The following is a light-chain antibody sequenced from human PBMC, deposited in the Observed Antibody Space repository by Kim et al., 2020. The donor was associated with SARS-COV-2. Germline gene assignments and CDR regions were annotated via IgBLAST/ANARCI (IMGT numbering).Light chain of an antibody. CDR3: ASWDDSLDGWV. V-gene: IGLV1-44*01. Sequence: QSVLSQPPSVSGTPGQRVTISCSGSSASIGVNTVDWFQQLPGSAPKLLIYSSNQRPSGVPDRFSGSKSGTSASLAISGLQSEDEADYYCASWDDSLDGWVFGGGTQLTVL. CDR1: SASIGVNT. CDR2: SSN. J-gene: IGLJ3*02.